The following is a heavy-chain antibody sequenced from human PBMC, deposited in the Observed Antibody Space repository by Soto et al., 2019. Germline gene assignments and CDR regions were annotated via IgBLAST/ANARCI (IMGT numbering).Heavy chain of an antibody. CDR2: IYYSGST. CDR3: AGVHENISDILIWRDGFDI. V-gene: IGHV4-59*01. Sequence: SETLSLTCTVSNGSISSYYGSWIRQPPGMGLEWIGSIYYSGSTNYSPSLERGVTLSVDTSMNQFYLSLTSVTDADTAVYYWAGVHENISDILIWRDGFDIWGQGTMVTVSS. J-gene: IGHJ3*02. CDR1: NGSISSYY. D-gene: IGHD3-9*01.